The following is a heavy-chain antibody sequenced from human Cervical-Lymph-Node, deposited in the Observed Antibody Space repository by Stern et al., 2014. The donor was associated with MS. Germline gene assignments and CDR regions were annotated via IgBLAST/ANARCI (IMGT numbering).Heavy chain of an antibody. Sequence: EVQLVQSGPEVKRPGESLKISCQASGYTFTSYWIGWVRQMPGKGLEWIAIIFPGGSDIRYSPSFQGQVTISADKSSSTAYLQWNNLKASDTAIYYCARQRYFDYWGKGTLGTVSA. CDR1: GYTFTSYW. CDR2: IFPGGSDI. V-gene: IGHV5-51*01. CDR3: ARQRYFDY. J-gene: IGHJ4*02.